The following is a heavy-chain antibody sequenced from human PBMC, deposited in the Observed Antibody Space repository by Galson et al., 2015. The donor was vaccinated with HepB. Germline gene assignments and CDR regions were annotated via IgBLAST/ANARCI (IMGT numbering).Heavy chain of an antibody. D-gene: IGHD3-9*01. J-gene: IGHJ4*02. CDR3: ARDSFDFALDY. V-gene: IGHV1-18*04. Sequence: SVKVSCKASGYTFSSYGISWVRQAPGQGLEWMGGISVHDGRTKLLQRFQGRLTMTTDTDSNTAYLELRSLRSDDTAVYYCARDSFDFALDYWGQGTLVTVSS. CDR2: ISVHDGRT. CDR1: GYTFSSYG.